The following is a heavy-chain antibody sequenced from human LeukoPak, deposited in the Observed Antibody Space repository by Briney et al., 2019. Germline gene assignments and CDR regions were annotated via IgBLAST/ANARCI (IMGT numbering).Heavy chain of an antibody. CDR3: ARHGSGWIDY. D-gene: IGHD6-19*01. V-gene: IGHV4-39*01. J-gene: IGHJ4*02. CDR1: GGSLSSYY. CDR2: IYYSGST. Sequence: SETLSLTCTVSGGSLSSYYWGWIRQPPGKGLEWIGSIYYSGSTYYNPSLKSRVTISVDTSKNQFSLKLSSVTAADTAVYYCARHGSGWIDYWGQGTLVTVSS.